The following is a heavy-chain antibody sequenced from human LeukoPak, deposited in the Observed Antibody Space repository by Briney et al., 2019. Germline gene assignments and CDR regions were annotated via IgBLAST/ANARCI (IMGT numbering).Heavy chain of an antibody. J-gene: IGHJ5*02. Sequence: GGSLRLSCAASGFTFSGYWMHWVRQAPGRGLVWVSRVATGGTGPSYADSVKGRFTISRDNAKNTLYLQMNSLSAEDTAVYFCARDMGPYGGSPGASWGQGTLVTVSS. CDR2: VATGGTGP. CDR1: GFTFSGYW. D-gene: IGHD4-23*01. CDR3: ARDMGPYGGSPGAS. V-gene: IGHV3-74*01.